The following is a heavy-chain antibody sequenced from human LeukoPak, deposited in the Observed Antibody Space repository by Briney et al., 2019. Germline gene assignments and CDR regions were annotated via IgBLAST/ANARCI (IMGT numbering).Heavy chain of an antibody. Sequence: SETLSVSCTVSGGSISSGGYYWSWIRQPPGKGLEWIGYIYHSGSTNYNPSLKSRVTISVDTSKNQFSLKLSSVTAADTAVYYCARVLYGSGSLPVTFDYWGQGTQVTVSS. D-gene: IGHD3-10*01. CDR3: ARVLYGSGSLPVTFDY. CDR1: GGSISSGGYY. V-gene: IGHV4-61*08. CDR2: IYHSGST. J-gene: IGHJ4*02.